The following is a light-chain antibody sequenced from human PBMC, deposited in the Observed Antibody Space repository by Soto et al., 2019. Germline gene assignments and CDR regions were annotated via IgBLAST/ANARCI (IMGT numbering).Light chain of an antibody. CDR2: GAS. J-gene: IGKJ2*01. CDR1: QSVGSN. Sequence: EIVMTQSPATLSVSPGERATLSCRASQSVGSNLAWYQHRPGQAPRLLILGASTRDNGVPARFSGSGSGTEFTLTISGLQSEESAVYYCQQYKDWYTFGQGTKLQIK. CDR3: QQYKDWYT. V-gene: IGKV3-15*01.